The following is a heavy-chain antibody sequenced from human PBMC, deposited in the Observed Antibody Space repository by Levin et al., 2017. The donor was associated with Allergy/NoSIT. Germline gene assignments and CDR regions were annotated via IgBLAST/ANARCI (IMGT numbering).Heavy chain of an antibody. V-gene: IGHV3-48*02. J-gene: IGHJ6*02. CDR1: GFTFSSYS. Sequence: GESLKISCAASGFTFSSYSMNWVRQAPGKGLEWVSYISSSSSTIYYADSVKGRFTIARDNAKNTLYLQMNSLRDEDTALYYCASAPSTVTPFFYCYGMDVWGQGTTVIVSS. CDR3: ASAPSTVTPFFYCYGMDV. D-gene: IGHD4-11*01. CDR2: ISSSSSTI.